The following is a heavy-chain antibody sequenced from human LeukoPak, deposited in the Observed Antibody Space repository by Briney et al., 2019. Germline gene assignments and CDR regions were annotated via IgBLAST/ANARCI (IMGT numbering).Heavy chain of an antibody. D-gene: IGHD6-19*01. CDR2: INHSGST. J-gene: IGHJ4*02. Sequence: SETLSLTCAVYGGSFSGYYWSWIRQPPGKGLEWIGEINHSGSTNYNPSLKSRVTISVDTSKSQFSLKLCSVTAADTAVYYCARGRGPRSSGWYPKYYFDYWGQGTLVTVSS. V-gene: IGHV4-34*01. CDR1: GGSFSGYY. CDR3: ARGRGPRSSGWYPKYYFDY.